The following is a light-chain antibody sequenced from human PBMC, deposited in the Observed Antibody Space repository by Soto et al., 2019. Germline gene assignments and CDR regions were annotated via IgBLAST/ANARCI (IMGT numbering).Light chain of an antibody. CDR1: QSVYSY. V-gene: IGKV3-11*01. CDR3: QQCNNWPYT. J-gene: IGKJ2*01. Sequence: EIVLTQSPATLSLSPGERATLSCRASQSVYSYLAWYQQKPGQAPRLLIYDASNRATGIPSRFSGSGSGTDFTLTVSSLEPVDFAVYYCQQCNNWPYTFGQGTKLEIK. CDR2: DAS.